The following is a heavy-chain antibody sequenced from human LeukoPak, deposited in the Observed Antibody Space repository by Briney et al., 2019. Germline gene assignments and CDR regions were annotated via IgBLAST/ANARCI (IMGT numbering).Heavy chain of an antibody. CDR2: INPTGGST. CDR3: ASFYNTNGALDI. CDR1: GYRFTSQY. Sequence: GASVKVSCKASGYRFTSQYVHWVRQAPGQGLEWMGIINPTGGSTRNAQKFQGRFSMTGDTSTSTVYMELSRLRSEDTAVYYCASFYNTNGALDIWGQGTMATVSS. J-gene: IGHJ3*02. V-gene: IGHV1-46*01. D-gene: IGHD2-8*01.